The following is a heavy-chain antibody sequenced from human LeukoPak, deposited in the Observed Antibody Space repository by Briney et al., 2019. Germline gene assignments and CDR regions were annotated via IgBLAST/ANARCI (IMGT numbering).Heavy chain of an antibody. J-gene: IGHJ4*02. Sequence: SETLSLTCAVYGGSLSGYYWSWIRQPPGKGLEWIGEINHSGSTNYNPSLKSRVTISVDTSKNQFSLKLSSVTAADTAVYYCARVEEIVVVPAATPRRLAFDYWGQGTLVTVSS. CDR1: GGSLSGYY. CDR2: INHSGST. CDR3: ARVEEIVVVPAATPRRLAFDY. V-gene: IGHV4-34*01. D-gene: IGHD2-2*01.